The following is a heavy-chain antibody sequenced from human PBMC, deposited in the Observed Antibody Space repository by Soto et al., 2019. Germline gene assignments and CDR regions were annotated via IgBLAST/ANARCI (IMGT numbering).Heavy chain of an antibody. CDR1: GYTFTGYY. J-gene: IGHJ4*02. V-gene: IGHV1-2*02. Sequence: ASVKVSCKASGYTFTGYYMHWVRQAPGQGLEWMGWINPNSGGTNYAQKFQGRVTMTRDTSISTAYMELSRLRSDDTAAYYCARVALASAYYYDSSASAVGPLDYWGQGTLVTVSS. D-gene: IGHD3-22*01. CDR2: INPNSGGT. CDR3: ARVALASAYYYDSSASAVGPLDY.